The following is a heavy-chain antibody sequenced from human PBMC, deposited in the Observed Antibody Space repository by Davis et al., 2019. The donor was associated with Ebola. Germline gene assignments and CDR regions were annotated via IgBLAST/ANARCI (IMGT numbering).Heavy chain of an antibody. CDR1: GYTFTGYY. CDR2: IWYDGSNK. Sequence: SCKASGYTFTGYYMHWVRQAPGKGLEWVAVIWYDGSNKYYADSVKGRFTISRDNSKNTLYLQMNSLRAEDTAVYYCARVHGGYENNVFDIWGQGTMVTVSS. V-gene: IGHV3-33*01. J-gene: IGHJ3*02. CDR3: ARVHGGYENNVFDI. D-gene: IGHD3-16*01.